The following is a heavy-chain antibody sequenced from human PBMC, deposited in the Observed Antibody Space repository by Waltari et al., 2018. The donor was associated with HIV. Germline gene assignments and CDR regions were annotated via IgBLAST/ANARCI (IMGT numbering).Heavy chain of an antibody. D-gene: IGHD1-7*01. CDR3: AKHRGTGTTVYYYYGIVV. V-gene: IGHV3-9*01. J-gene: IGHJ6*02. CDR2: ISWNSGSK. CDR1: DLTLDGFG. Sequence: EEHLLESGGVLWTPDRSLRLSCEPSDLTLDGFGMPRELPAAGTGLEWVSDISWNSGSKGYADSVKGRFTISRDNAKNYLYLQMNSLRAENTALYYGAKHRGTGTTVYYYYGIVVWDQGTTVTVSS.